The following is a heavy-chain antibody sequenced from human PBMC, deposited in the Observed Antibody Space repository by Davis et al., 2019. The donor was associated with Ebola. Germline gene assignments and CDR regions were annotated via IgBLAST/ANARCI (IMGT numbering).Heavy chain of an antibody. Sequence: MPSETLSLTCAVSGGSISSGGYSWSWIRQPPGKGLEWIGYIYHSGSTYYNPSLKSRVTISVDTSKNQFSLKLSSVTAADTAVYYCARHWAGYSSSWFFFDYWGQGTLVTVSS. CDR1: GGSISSGGYS. D-gene: IGHD6-13*01. CDR2: IYHSGST. CDR3: ARHWAGYSSSWFFFDY. J-gene: IGHJ4*02. V-gene: IGHV4-30-2*03.